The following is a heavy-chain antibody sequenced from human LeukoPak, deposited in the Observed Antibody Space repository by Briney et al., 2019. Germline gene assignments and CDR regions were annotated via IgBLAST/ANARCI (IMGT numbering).Heavy chain of an antibody. CDR2: IFHSGTT. J-gene: IGHJ2*01. V-gene: IGHV4-59*12. CDR1: GVSISSYY. Sequence: SETLSLTCTVSGVSISSYYWSWIRQPPGQGLEWIGYIFHSGTTNYNPSLKSRVTMSVDTSKNQFSLKLSSVTAADTAVYYCARGVRLWGRGTLVTVSS. CDR3: ARGVRL.